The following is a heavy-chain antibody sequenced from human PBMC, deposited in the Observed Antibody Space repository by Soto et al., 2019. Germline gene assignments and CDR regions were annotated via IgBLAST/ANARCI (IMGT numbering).Heavy chain of an antibody. J-gene: IGHJ4*02. CDR2: ISYDGSNK. CDR3: ARETNQQLAPYFDY. Sequence: QVQLVESGGGVVQPGRSLRLSCAASGFTFSSYAMHWVRQAPGKGLEWVAVISYDGSNKYYADSVKGRFTISRDNSKNTLYLQMNSLRAEDTAVYYCARETNQQLAPYFDYWGQGTLVTVSS. D-gene: IGHD6-13*01. CDR1: GFTFSSYA. V-gene: IGHV3-30-3*01.